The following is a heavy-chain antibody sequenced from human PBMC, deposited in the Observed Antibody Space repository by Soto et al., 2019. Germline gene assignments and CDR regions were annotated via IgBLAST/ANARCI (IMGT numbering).Heavy chain of an antibody. J-gene: IGHJ4*02. V-gene: IGHV3-7*05. D-gene: IGHD3-10*01. CDR3: ASSMGRGGNDY. CDR2: IKTDGSEK. Sequence: EVRLVESGGGLVQPGGSLRLSCAASGFTFSDYWMSWVRQAPGKGLECGANIKTDGSEKYYVDPVKGRFTISRDNAKNSLYLQMNSLRAEDTAVYYCASSMGRGGNDYWGQGTLVAVSS. CDR1: GFTFSDYW.